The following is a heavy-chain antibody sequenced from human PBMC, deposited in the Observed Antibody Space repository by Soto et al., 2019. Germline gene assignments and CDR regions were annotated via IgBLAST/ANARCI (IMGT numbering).Heavy chain of an antibody. CDR2: IYYSGST. CDR3: ARAYEDGVMWFDP. Sequence: QVQLQESGPGLVKPSQTLSLTCSVSGGSISSGGYYWSWIRQHPGKGLEWVGYIYYSGSTYYNPALKSRVTISLDTSKNPFSLKLSSVTGADTGVYYCARAYEDGVMWFDPWGQGTLVTVSS. V-gene: IGHV4-31*03. D-gene: IGHD3-16*01. J-gene: IGHJ5*02. CDR1: GGSISSGGYY.